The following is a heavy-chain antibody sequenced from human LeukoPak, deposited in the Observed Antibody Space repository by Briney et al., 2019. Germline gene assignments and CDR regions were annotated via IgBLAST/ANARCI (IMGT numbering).Heavy chain of an antibody. Sequence: PSETLSLTCTVSGGSISSYYWSWIRQPPGKGLEWIGYIYYSGTTDSNPSLKSRVTISLDTSKNQFSLNLSSVTAADTAVYYCARRWVYDKRAFDAWGQGTMVTVSS. D-gene: IGHD3-16*01. CDR3: ARRWVYDKRAFDA. V-gene: IGHV4-59*08. J-gene: IGHJ3*01. CDR2: IYYSGTT. CDR1: GGSISSYY.